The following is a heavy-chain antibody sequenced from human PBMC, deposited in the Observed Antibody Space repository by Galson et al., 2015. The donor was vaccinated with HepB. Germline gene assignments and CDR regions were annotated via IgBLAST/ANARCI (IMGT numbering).Heavy chain of an antibody. V-gene: IGHV4-38-2*02. CDR1: GYSISSGYY. J-gene: IGHJ5*02. CDR3: ARDPGGYGDYIRPVSWFDP. D-gene: IGHD4-17*01. CDR2: IYHSGST. Sequence: ETLSLTCTVSGYSISSGYYWGWIRQPPGKGLEWIGSIYHSGSTYYNPSLKSRVTISVDTSKNQFSLKLSSVTAADTAVYYCARDPGGYGDYIRPVSWFDPWGQGTLVTVSS.